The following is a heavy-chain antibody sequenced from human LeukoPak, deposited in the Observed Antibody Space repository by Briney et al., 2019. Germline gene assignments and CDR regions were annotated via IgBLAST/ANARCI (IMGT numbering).Heavy chain of an antibody. CDR3: ARAEEQWLSYFDY. D-gene: IGHD6-19*01. CDR2: ISSSSSYT. CDR1: GFTFGEYY. J-gene: IGHJ4*02. V-gene: IGHV3-11*05. Sequence: SGGSLRLSCVASGFTFGEYYMGWIRQAPGKGLEWVSYISSSSSYTNYADSVKGRFTVSRDNAKNSLYLQMNSLRAEDTAVYYCARAEEQWLSYFDYWGQGTLVTVSS.